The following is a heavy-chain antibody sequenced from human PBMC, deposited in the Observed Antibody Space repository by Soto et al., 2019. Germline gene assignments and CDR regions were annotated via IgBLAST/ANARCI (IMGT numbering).Heavy chain of an antibody. V-gene: IGHV1-18*01. CDR1: GYTFTSYA. CDR3: ARGVIGLRWSSYPAFDY. CDR2: ISAYNGTT. J-gene: IGHJ4*02. Sequence: QVQLVQSGAEVKKPGASVKVSCKASGYTFTSYAISWVRQAPGQGLEWMGWISAYNGTTNYPQKIQGRVTMTTDTPTRTAYLEGRRLRSDDTAVYYCARGVIGLRWSSYPAFDYWGQGTLVTVSS. D-gene: IGHD2-21*01.